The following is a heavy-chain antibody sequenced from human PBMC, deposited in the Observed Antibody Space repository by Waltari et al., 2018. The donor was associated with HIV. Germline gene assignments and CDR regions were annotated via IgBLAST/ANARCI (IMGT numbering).Heavy chain of an antibody. Sequence: EVQLLESGGGLVQPGGSLRLSCAASGLTFSSFAMNWVRQAPGKGLEGVSKISGSGGSRYYADSVKGRFTISRDNSKNTLYLQMSSLRAEDTAVYYCAKGSGTTVANWYFDLWGRGTLVTVSS. CDR2: ISGSGGSR. CDR1: GLTFSSFA. J-gene: IGHJ2*01. V-gene: IGHV3-23*01. CDR3: AKGSGTTVANWYFDL. D-gene: IGHD4-17*01.